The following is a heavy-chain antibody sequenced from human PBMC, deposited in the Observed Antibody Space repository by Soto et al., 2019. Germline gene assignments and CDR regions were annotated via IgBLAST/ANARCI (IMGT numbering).Heavy chain of an antibody. Sequence: ASVKVSCKASGYTFTGHYIHWVRQAPGQGPEWLGEIGPASGDTRYAQKFQGRVTMTRDTSITTVYMELNNLSPDDTAVYYCGRGRSGQLVVFYWGQGTPVTVSS. CDR3: GRGRSGQLVVFY. V-gene: IGHV1-2*02. CDR1: GYTFTGHY. D-gene: IGHD3-10*01. CDR2: IGPASGDT. J-gene: IGHJ4*02.